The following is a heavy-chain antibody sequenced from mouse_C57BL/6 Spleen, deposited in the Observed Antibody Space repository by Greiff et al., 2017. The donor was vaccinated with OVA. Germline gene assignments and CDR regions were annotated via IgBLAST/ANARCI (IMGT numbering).Heavy chain of an antibody. J-gene: IGHJ3*01. CDR2: ISSGGSYT. D-gene: IGHD1-1*01. V-gene: IGHV5-6*01. CDR3: ARQGDYYGSSSWFAY. Sequence: EVKLMESGGDLVKPGGSLKLSCAASGFTFSSYGMSWVRQTPDNRLEWVATISSGGSYTYYPDSVKGRFTISRDNAKNTLYLQMSSLKSEDTAMYYCARQGDYYGSSSWFAYWGQGTLVTVSA. CDR1: GFTFSSYG.